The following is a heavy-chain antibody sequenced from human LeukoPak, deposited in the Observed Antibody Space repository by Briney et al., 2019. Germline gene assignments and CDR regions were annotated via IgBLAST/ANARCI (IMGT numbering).Heavy chain of an antibody. CDR3: AKIGGEKPF. V-gene: IGHV3-23*01. J-gene: IGHJ4*02. Sequence: PGGSLRLSCAASGFTFSDYYMSWIRQAPGKGLEWVSAINGRGGATYYADSVKGRFTISRDNSKNTLSLQMDSLGAEDTAVYYCAKIGGEKPFWGQGTLVTVSS. CDR1: GFTFSDYY. CDR2: INGRGGAT. D-gene: IGHD2-21*01.